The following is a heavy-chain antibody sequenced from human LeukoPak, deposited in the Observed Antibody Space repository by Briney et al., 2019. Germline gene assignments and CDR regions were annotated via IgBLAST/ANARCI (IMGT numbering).Heavy chain of an antibody. CDR3: ARGAYCGGDCYYYYYYMDV. CDR2: ISSSGSTI. D-gene: IGHD2-21*02. J-gene: IGHJ6*03. V-gene: IGHV3-48*03. Sequence: GGSLRLSCAASGFTFSSYEMNWVRQAPGKGLEWVSYISSSGSTIYYADSVKGRFTISRDNAKNSLYLQMNSLRAEDTAVYYCARGAYCGGDCYYYYYYMDVWGKGTTVTISS. CDR1: GFTFSSYE.